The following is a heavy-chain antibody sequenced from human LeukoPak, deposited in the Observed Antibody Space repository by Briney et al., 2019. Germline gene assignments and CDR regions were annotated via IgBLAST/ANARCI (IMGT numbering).Heavy chain of an antibody. D-gene: IGHD2-8*01. J-gene: IGHJ4*02. Sequence: GSSLRLFCAPSGFTFDDYSIQWVRQAPGEGLEWVICISWNSGRIRYALSVKGAFTISRDNDKNSLYLQIKRVRIADTALYFCAKQFRAGMFCTINSGQPYYFDYWGQGTLVTVSS. CDR2: ISWNSGRI. V-gene: IGHV3-9*01. CDR3: AKQFRAGMFCTINSGQPYYFDY. CDR1: GFTFDDYS.